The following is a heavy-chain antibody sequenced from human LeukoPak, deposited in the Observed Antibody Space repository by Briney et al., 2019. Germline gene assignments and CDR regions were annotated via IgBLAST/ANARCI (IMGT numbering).Heavy chain of an antibody. CDR1: GFTFSGSA. CDR2: IRSKANSYAT. J-gene: IGHJ4*02. D-gene: IGHD2/OR15-2a*01. Sequence: PGGSLRLSCAASGFTFSGSAMHWVRQASGKGLEWVGRIRSKANSYATAYAASVKGRFTISRDDSKNTAYLQMNSLKTEDTAVYYCTRWGPSSMNVPFDYWGQGTLVTVSS. V-gene: IGHV3-73*01. CDR3: TRWGPSSMNVPFDY.